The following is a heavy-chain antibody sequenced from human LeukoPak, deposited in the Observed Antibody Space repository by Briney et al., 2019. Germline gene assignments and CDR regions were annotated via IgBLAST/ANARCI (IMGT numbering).Heavy chain of an antibody. CDR2: ISSSSSTI. CDR1: GFTFSSYS. CDR3: ATKYCSGGSCYSDPIDY. D-gene: IGHD2-15*01. V-gene: IGHV3-48*01. Sequence: PGGSLRLSCAASGFTFSSYSMNWVRQAPGKGLEWVSYISSSSSTIYYADSVKGRFTISRDNAKNSLYLQMNSLRAEDTAVYYCATKYCSGGSCYSDPIDYWGQGTLVTVSS. J-gene: IGHJ4*02.